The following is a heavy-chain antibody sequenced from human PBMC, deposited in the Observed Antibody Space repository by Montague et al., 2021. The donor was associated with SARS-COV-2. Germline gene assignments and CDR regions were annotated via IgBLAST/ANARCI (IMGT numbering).Heavy chain of an antibody. CDR3: ARLGGSSWHFDY. D-gene: IGHD6-13*01. V-gene: IGHV3-7*01. J-gene: IGHJ4*02. CDR2: IKQDGSEK. Sequence: SLRLSCAASGFTFSSYWMSWVRQAPGKGLEWVANIKQDGSEKYYADSVKGRFTISRDNAKNSLYLQMNSLRAEDTAVYYCARLGGSSWHFDYWGQGTLVTVSS. CDR1: GFTFSSYW.